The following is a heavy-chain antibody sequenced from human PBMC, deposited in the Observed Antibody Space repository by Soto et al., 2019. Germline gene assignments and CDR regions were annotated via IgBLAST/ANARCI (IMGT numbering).Heavy chain of an antibody. V-gene: IGHV3-15*07. J-gene: IGHJ6*02. CDR1: GFSVTDAW. D-gene: IGHD5-18*01. Sequence: DVQLLESGGGLVEPGGSLRLSCAVSGFSVTDAWMNWVRQVPGKGLAWVGRIKSKFDGGSTDYAAPVKGRFTISKDDSKNTLYLQMNSLKTEDTAVYYCTIPTPGTPMVTNYYYSAMDVWGPGTTVSVSS. CDR2: IKSKFDGGST. CDR3: TIPTPGTPMVTNYYYSAMDV.